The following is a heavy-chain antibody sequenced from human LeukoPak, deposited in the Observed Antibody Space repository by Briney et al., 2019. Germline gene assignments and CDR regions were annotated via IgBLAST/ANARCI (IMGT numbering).Heavy chain of an antibody. D-gene: IGHD2-2*01. Sequence: PSETLSLTCTVSGGSISSGSYYWSWIRQPAGKGLEWIGRIYTSGSTNYNPSLKSRVTISVDTSKNQFSLKLSSVTAADTAVYYCARDRGRRYCSSTSCPQGDFDYWGQGTLVTVSS. CDR1: GGSISSGSYY. V-gene: IGHV4-61*02. CDR2: IYTSGST. J-gene: IGHJ4*02. CDR3: ARDRGRRYCSSTSCPQGDFDY.